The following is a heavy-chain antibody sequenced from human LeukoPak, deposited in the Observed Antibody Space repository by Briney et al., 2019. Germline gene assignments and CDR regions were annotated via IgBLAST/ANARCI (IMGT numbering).Heavy chain of an antibody. J-gene: IGHJ4*02. CDR1: GFTFSSYE. CDR2: ISSGSTI. CDR3: ARESIAVAGAPFDY. V-gene: IGHV3-48*03. Sequence: RLSCAASGFTFSSYEMNWVRQAPGKGLEWVSYISSGSTIYDADSVKGRFTISRDNAKNSLYLQMNSLRAEDTAVYYCARESIAVAGAPFDYWGQGTLVTVSS. D-gene: IGHD6-19*01.